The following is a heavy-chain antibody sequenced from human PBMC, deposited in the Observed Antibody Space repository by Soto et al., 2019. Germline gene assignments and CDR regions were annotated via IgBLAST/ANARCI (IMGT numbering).Heavy chain of an antibody. J-gene: IGHJ3*02. V-gene: IGHV4-59*08. CDR3: ARLEGVVVAATNDAFDI. CDR2: IYYSGST. CDR1: GGSFSGYY. D-gene: IGHD2-15*01. Sequence: SETLSLTCAVYGGSFSGYYWSWIRQPPGKGLEWIGYIYYSGSTNYNPSLKSRVTISVDTSKNQFSLKLSSVTAAGTAVYYCARLEGVVVAATNDAFDIWGQGTMVT.